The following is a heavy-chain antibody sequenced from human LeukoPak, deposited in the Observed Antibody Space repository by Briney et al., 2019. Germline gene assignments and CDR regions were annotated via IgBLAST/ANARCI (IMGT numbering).Heavy chain of an antibody. Sequence: PSETLSLTCTVSGGSISSYYWSWIRQPPGKGLEWIGYIHYSGSTNYNPSLKSRVTISVDTSKNQFSLKLSSVTAADTAVYYCARDIGAAAPLFDYWGQGTLVTVSS. CDR1: GGSISSYY. CDR3: ARDIGAAAPLFDY. CDR2: IHYSGST. J-gene: IGHJ4*02. D-gene: IGHD6-13*01. V-gene: IGHV4-59*01.